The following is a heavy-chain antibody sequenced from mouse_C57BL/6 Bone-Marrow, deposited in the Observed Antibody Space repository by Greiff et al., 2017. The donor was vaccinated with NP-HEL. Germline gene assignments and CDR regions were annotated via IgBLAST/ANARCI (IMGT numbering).Heavy chain of an antibody. CDR2: ISNGGGST. CDR1: GFTFSDYY. Sequence: EVKLVESGGGLVQPGGSLKLSCAASGFTFSDYYMYWVRQTPEKRLEWVAYISNGGGSTYYPDTVKGRFTISRDNAKNTLYLQMSRLKSEDTAMYYCARRTVGWYFDVWGTGTTVTVSS. CDR3: ARRTVGWYFDV. D-gene: IGHD1-1*01. J-gene: IGHJ1*03. V-gene: IGHV5-12*01.